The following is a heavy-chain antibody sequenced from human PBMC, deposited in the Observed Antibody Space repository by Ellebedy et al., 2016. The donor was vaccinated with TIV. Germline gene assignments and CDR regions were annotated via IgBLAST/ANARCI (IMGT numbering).Heavy chain of an antibody. V-gene: IGHV1-2*02. J-gene: IGHJ4*02. CDR1: GGTFSSYA. Sequence: ASVKVSCKASGGTFSSYAISWVRQAPGQGLEWMGWINPNSGGTNYAQKFQGRVTMTRDTSISTAYMELSRLRSDDTAVYYCARDKHRPTYDYWGQGTLVTVSS. CDR2: INPNSGGT. CDR3: ARDKHRPTYDY. D-gene: IGHD2-21*01.